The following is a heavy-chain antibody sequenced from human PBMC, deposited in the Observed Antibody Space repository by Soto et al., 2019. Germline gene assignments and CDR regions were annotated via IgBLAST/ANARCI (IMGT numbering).Heavy chain of an antibody. V-gene: IGHV4-4*07. J-gene: IGHJ4*02. CDR2: IYTSGST. CDR1: GGSISSYY. D-gene: IGHD3-9*01. Sequence: QVQLQESGPGLVKPSETLSLTCTVSGGSISSYYWSWIRQPAGQGLEWIGRIYTSGSTNYNPSLKSRVTMSVDTSKNQFSLKLSSVTAADTAVYYCARERGTYYDILTGYSPFDYWGQGTLVTVSS. CDR3: ARERGTYYDILTGYSPFDY.